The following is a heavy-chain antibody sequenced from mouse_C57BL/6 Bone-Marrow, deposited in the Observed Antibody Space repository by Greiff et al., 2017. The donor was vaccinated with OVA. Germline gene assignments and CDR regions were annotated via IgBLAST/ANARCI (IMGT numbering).Heavy chain of an antibody. CDR2: IDPNSGGT. CDR3: ARVEAIYYDYDGFAY. D-gene: IGHD2-4*01. CDR1: GYTFTSYW. J-gene: IGHJ3*01. Sequence: QVQLQQSGAELVKPGASVKLSCKASGYTFTSYWMHWVKQRPGRGLEWIGRIDPNSGGTKYNEKFKSKATLTVDKPSSTAYMQLSSLTSEDSAVYYCARVEAIYYDYDGFAYWGQGTLVTVSA. V-gene: IGHV1-72*01.